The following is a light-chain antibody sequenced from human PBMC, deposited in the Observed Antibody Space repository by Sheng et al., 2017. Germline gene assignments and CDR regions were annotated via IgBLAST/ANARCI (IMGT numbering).Light chain of an antibody. Sequence: DIQMTQSPSTLSASVGDRVTITCRASQSISSWLAWYQQKPGKAPKLLIYKASSLESGVPSRFSGSGSGTEFTLTISSLQPDDFATYYCQQYKDYPRTFGQGTEGGSQT. V-gene: IGKV1-5*03. CDR1: QSISSW. CDR2: KAS. J-gene: IGKJ1*01. CDR3: QQYKDYPRT.